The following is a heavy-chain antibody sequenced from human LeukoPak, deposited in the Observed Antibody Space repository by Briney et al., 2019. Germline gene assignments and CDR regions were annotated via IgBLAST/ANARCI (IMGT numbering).Heavy chain of an antibody. CDR3: STTLAGLYYFDS. J-gene: IGHJ4*02. CDR1: GFTFSNAW. D-gene: IGHD6-19*01. V-gene: IGHV3-15*01. CDR2: IKSKTDGGTK. Sequence: GGSLRLSCAASGFTFSNAWMNWVRQAPGKGLEWVGRIKSKTDGGTKDYAAPVKGRFTVSRDDSRNTLFLQMDSLKTEDTAVYYCSTTLAGLYYFDSWGQGTLVTVSS.